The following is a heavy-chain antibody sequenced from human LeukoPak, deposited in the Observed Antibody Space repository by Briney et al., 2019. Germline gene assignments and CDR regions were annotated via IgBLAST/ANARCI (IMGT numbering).Heavy chain of an antibody. CDR1: GGSFSGYY. J-gene: IGHJ4*02. CDR2: INHSGST. V-gene: IGHV4-34*01. Sequence: SETLSLTCVVYGGSFSGYYWSWIRQPPGKGLEWIGEINHSGSTNYNPSLKSRVTISVDTSKNQFSLKLSSVTAADTAVYYCARVCSGGSCYSYWGQGTLVTVSS. D-gene: IGHD2-15*01. CDR3: ARVCSGGSCYSY.